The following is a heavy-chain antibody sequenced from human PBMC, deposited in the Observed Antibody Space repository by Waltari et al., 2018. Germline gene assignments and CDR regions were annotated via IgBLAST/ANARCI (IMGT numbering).Heavy chain of an antibody. V-gene: IGHV5-51*01. CDR2: IDAEGSDT. CDR1: GYSFTSYW. J-gene: IGHJ3*02. D-gene: IGHD3-22*01. CDR3: ARRDYSCAFDI. Sequence: EVQLVQSGAEVKKPGESLKISCKGSGYSFTSYWIGWVRQMPGKGLEWMGIIDAEGSDTRHSPSFQGQATISAEKSTSTAYLQWSSLKAADTAMYYCARRDYSCAFDIWGQGTKVTVSS.